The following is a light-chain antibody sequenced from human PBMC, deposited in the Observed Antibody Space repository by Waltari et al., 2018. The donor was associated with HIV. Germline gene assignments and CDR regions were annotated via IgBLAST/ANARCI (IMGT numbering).Light chain of an antibody. V-gene: IGLV1-40*01. Sequence: QSVPPQPPSVSGSPGQTLTISCPASSSNIGARYAVHRYQQLPGTAPTLLIYDNTNRPSGVPDRISGAKSGTSASLAITGLQAEDEADYYCQSYDSSRSGYVFGTGTKVTVL. CDR3: QSYDSSRSGYV. CDR2: DNT. J-gene: IGLJ1*01. CDR1: SSNIGARYA.